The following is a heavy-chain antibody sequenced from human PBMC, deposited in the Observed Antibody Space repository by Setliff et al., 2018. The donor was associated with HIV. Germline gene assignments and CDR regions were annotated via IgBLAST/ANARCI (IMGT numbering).Heavy chain of an antibody. D-gene: IGHD2-8*01. CDR1: GFSLNTPGVG. V-gene: IGHV2-5*02. J-gene: IGHJ4*02. CDR2: IYWDDDK. Sequence: PSQTLTLTCTFSGFSLNTPGVGVGWIRQPPGKALEWLALIYWDDDKRYNSSLRTRLTITEDTSKNQVVLIMTNMDPLDTATYFCAHKGPDALREDFDYWGQGTLVTVSS. CDR3: AHKGPDALREDFDY.